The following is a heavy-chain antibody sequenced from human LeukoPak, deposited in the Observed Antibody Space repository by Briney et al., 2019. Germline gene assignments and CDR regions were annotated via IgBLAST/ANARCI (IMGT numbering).Heavy chain of an antibody. Sequence: GGSLRLSCAASGFTFSTYSMTWVRQAPGKGLEWVSYISSGSSTIYYADSVKGRFTISRDNAKNSLYLQMNSLRAEDTAVYYCARGRGFIDSWGQETLVTVSS. CDR1: GFTFSTYS. V-gene: IGHV3-48*04. J-gene: IGHJ4*02. D-gene: IGHD3-10*01. CDR3: ARGRGFIDS. CDR2: ISSGSSTI.